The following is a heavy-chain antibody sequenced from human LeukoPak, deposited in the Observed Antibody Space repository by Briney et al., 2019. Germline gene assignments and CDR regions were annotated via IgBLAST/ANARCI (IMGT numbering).Heavy chain of an antibody. CDR2: IYYSGST. J-gene: IGHJ4*02. Sequence: SGTLSLTGTVSGGSISGYYWSWIRQPPGKGLEWFGYIYYSGSTNYNPSLKSRVTISVDTSKNQFSLKLSSVTAADTAVYYCALAAAYDYYFDYWGQGTLVTVSS. V-gene: IGHV4-59*01. D-gene: IGHD6-13*01. CDR3: ALAAAYDYYFDY. CDR1: GGSISGYY.